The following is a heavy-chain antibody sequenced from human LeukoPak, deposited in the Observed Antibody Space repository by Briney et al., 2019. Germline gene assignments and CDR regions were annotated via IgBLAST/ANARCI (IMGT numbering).Heavy chain of an antibody. CDR3: ARDLDRLLWFGELPPSYYYGMDV. CDR1: GYTFTSYY. J-gene: IGHJ6*04. CDR2: INPIGGST. Sequence: GASVKVSCKASGYTFTSYYMHWVRQAPGQGLEWMGIINPIGGSTSYAQKFQGRVTMTRDTSTSTVYMELSSLRSEDTAVYYCARDLDRLLWFGELPPSYYYGMDVWGKGTTVTVSS. D-gene: IGHD3-10*01. V-gene: IGHV1-46*01.